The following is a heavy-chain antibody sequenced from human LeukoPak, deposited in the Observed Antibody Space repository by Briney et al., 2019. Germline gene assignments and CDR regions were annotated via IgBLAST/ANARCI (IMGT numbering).Heavy chain of an antibody. Sequence: SETLSLTCAVYGGSFSGYYWSWIRQPPGKGLEWIGEINHSESTNYNPSLKSRVTISVDTSKNQFSLKLSSVTAADTAVYYCARSRNSPYSSSWYSTGAGAFDIWGQGTMVTVSS. CDR1: GGSFSGYY. V-gene: IGHV4-34*01. J-gene: IGHJ3*02. CDR2: INHSEST. CDR3: ARSRNSPYSSSWYSTGAGAFDI. D-gene: IGHD6-13*01.